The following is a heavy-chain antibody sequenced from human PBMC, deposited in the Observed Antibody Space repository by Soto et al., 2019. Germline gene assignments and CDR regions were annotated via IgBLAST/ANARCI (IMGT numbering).Heavy chain of an antibody. Sequence: GGSLRLSCAASGFTFSSYGMHWVRHAPGKGLEWVAVIWYDGSNKYYADSVKGRFTISRDNSKNTLYLQMNSLRAEDTAVYYCARGIAARFPCYFDYWGQGTLVTVSS. J-gene: IGHJ4*02. CDR2: IWYDGSNK. V-gene: IGHV3-33*01. CDR1: GFTFSSYG. D-gene: IGHD6-6*01. CDR3: ARGIAARFPCYFDY.